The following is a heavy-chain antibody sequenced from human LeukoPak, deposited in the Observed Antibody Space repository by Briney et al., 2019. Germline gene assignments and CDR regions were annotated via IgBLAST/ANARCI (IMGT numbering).Heavy chain of an antibody. D-gene: IGHD4-17*01. CDR2: IRSKAYGGTT. CDR3: TRAGLPYGDYVAAGY. Sequence: GGSLRLSCTDSGFTFGDYPMSWFRQAPGKGLEWVGLIRSKAYGGTTEYAASVKGRFTISRDDSKSTAYLQMNSLKTEDTAVYYCTRAGLPYGDYVAAGYWGQGTLVTVSS. CDR1: GFTFGDYP. V-gene: IGHV3-49*03. J-gene: IGHJ4*02.